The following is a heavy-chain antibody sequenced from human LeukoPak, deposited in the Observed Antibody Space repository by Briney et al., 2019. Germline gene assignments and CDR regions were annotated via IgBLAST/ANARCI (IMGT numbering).Heavy chain of an antibody. J-gene: IGHJ2*01. D-gene: IGHD1-26*01. Sequence: SVKVSCKASGGTFSSYAISWVRQAPGQGLEWMGGIIPIFGTANYAQKFQGRVTITADESTSTAYMELSSLRSEDTAVYYCATCWDRDWYFDLWGRGTLVTVPS. V-gene: IGHV1-69*13. CDR1: GGTFSSYA. CDR2: IIPIFGTA. CDR3: ATCWDRDWYFDL.